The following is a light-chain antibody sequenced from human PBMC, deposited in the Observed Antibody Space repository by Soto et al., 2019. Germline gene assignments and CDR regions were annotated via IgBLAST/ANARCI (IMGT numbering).Light chain of an antibody. J-gene: IGKJ4*01. CDR1: QSVTTN. CDR3: QQYERWPVT. V-gene: IGKV3-15*01. Sequence: EVVMTQSPATLSVSPGERVTFSCRASQSVTTNLAWYQHKPGQSPRLIISDASTGASGIPPRFSGSGSGTEFTLTIDRLQSADFAVYYCQQYERWPVTFGGGTKVELK. CDR2: DAS.